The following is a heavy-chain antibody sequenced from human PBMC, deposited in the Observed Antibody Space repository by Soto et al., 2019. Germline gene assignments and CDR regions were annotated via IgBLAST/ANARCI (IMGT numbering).Heavy chain of an antibody. Sequence: EVQLVESGGGLVQPGGSLRLSCAASGFTFSRYSVNWVRQAPGKGLEWVSYISSSSSPIYYADSVKGRFTVSRDNAKNSLYLQMNSLRAEDTAVYYCARDHDYVFDIWGQGTMVTVSS. D-gene: IGHD2-21*02. J-gene: IGHJ3*02. V-gene: IGHV3-48*01. CDR2: ISSSSSPI. CDR3: ARDHDYVFDI. CDR1: GFTFSRYS.